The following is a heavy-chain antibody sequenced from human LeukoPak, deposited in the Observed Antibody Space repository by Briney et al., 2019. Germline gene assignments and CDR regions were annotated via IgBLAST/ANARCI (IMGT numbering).Heavy chain of an antibody. CDR3: AKGKEGVKGTIYYFDY. Sequence: AGGSLRLSCAASGFTFSSYGMHWVRQAPGKGLEWVAVIWYDGSNKYYADSVKGRFTISRDNSKNTLYLQMNSLRAEDTAVYYCAKGKEGVKGTIYYFDYWGQGTLVTASS. CDR2: IWYDGSNK. CDR1: GFTFSSYG. D-gene: IGHD4/OR15-4a*01. J-gene: IGHJ4*02. V-gene: IGHV3-33*06.